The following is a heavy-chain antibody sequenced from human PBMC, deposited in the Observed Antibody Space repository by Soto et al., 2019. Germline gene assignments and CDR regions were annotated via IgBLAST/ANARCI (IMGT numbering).Heavy chain of an antibody. Sequence: QVQLVQSGAEVKKPGSSVKVSCKASGGTFSRYAISWVRQAPGQGLEWMGGIIPIFGTANYAQKFQGRVTITADESTSTAYMELSSLRSEDTAVYYCARDPKIAVAGHYYYYGMDVWGQGTTVTVSS. V-gene: IGHV1-69*12. CDR1: GGTFSRYA. CDR3: ARDPKIAVAGHYYYYGMDV. J-gene: IGHJ6*02. D-gene: IGHD6-19*01. CDR2: IIPIFGTA.